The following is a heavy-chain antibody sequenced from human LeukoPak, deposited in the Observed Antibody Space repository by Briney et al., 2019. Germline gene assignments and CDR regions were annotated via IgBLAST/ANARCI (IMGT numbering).Heavy chain of an antibody. CDR1: GFTFSTYW. J-gene: IGHJ4*02. V-gene: IGHV3-7*03. D-gene: IGHD3-22*01. Sequence: PGGSLRLSCAASGFTFSTYWMNWVRQAPGKGLEWVALMKPDGSDKYYVESVKGRFTISRDNAKNSLYLQMNSLRAEDTALYYCAKGPGYYYDSSGYYGDWGQGTLVTVSS. CDR3: AKGPGYYYDSSGYYGD. CDR2: MKPDGSDK.